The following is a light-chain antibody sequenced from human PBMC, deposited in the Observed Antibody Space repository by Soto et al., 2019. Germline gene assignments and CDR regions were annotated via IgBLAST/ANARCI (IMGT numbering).Light chain of an antibody. J-gene: IGKJ4*01. CDR2: GAS. Sequence: EIVMSQSPATLSVSPGERATLSCRASQSVSSNLAWYQQKPGQAPRLLIYGASTRATGIPARFSGSGSGTEFTLSISSLQSEDFAVYYCQQYNNWPPVTFGGGTKVEIK. CDR3: QQYNNWPPVT. CDR1: QSVSSN. V-gene: IGKV3-15*01.